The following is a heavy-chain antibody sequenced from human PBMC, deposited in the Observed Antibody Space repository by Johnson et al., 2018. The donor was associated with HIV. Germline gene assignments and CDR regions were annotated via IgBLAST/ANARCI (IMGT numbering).Heavy chain of an antibody. V-gene: IGHV3-53*01. Sequence: VQLVESGGGLIQPGGSLRLSCAASGFTVSSNYMSWVLQAPGKGLEWVSVTYSGGSTYYADSVKGRFTISRDNAKNSLYLQMNSLKTEDTAVYYCTREGGSQKGAFDIWGQGTMVTVSS. CDR3: TREGGSQKGAFDI. CDR2: TYSGGST. J-gene: IGHJ3*02. CDR1: GFTVSSNY. D-gene: IGHD1-26*01.